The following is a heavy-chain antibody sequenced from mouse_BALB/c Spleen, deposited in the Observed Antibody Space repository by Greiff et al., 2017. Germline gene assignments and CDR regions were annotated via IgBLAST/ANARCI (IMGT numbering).Heavy chain of an antibody. D-gene: IGHD4-1*01. CDR2: IRNKANGYTT. CDR3: ARGWDGFAY. CDR1: GFTFTDYY. Sequence: EVKLQESGGGLVQPGGSLRLSCATSGFTFTDYYMSWVRQPPGKALEWLGFIRNKANGYTTEYSASVKGRFTISRDNSQSILYLQMNTLRAEDSATYYCARGWDGFAYWGQGTLVTVSA. V-gene: IGHV7-3*02. J-gene: IGHJ3*01.